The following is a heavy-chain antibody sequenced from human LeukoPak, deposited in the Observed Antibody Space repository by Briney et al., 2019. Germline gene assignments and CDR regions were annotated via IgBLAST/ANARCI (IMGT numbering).Heavy chain of an antibody. CDR3: ARDPHYYASGSYSLDY. D-gene: IGHD3-10*01. J-gene: IGHJ4*02. CDR2: ISYDGSNK. Sequence: PGGSLRLSCAASGFTFTSYAMHWVRQAPGKGLAWVAVISYDGSNKYYADSVKGRFTISRDNSKNTLDMQMNSLTPEDTAVYYCARDPHYYASGSYSLDYWGQGILVTVSS. V-gene: IGHV3-30-3*01. CDR1: GFTFTSYA.